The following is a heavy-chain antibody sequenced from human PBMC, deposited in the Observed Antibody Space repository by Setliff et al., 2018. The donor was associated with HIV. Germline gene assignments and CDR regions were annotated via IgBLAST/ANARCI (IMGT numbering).Heavy chain of an antibody. CDR1: GYFFLSSW. J-gene: IGHJ6*03. CDR2: IYPGDSET. Sequence: ESLKISCQGSGYFFLSSWIGWVRQVPGKGLEWVAIIYPGDSETRYSPSFEGQVTVSADKSITTAYLQWSSLRASDTATYYCTKHPLRPGIAGYFYYIDAWGTGTTVTVS. D-gene: IGHD2-21*01. V-gene: IGHV5-51*01. CDR3: TKHPLRPGIAGYFYYIDA.